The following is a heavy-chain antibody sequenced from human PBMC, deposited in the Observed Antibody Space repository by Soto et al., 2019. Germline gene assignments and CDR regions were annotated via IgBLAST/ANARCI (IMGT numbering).Heavy chain of an antibody. V-gene: IGHV3-21*01. CDR3: AREWGIAVAYLSDV. CDR2: ISSSSSYI. Sequence: AGGSLRLSCAASGFTFSSYSMNWVRQAPGKGLEWVSSISSSSSYIYYADSVKGRFTISRDNAKNSLYLQMNSLRAEDAAVYYCAREWGIAVAYLSDVWGQGTTVTVSS. J-gene: IGHJ6*02. CDR1: GFTFSSYS. D-gene: IGHD6-19*01.